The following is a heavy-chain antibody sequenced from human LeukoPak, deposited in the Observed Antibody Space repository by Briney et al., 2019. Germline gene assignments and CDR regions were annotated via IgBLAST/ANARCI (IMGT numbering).Heavy chain of an antibody. CDR2: ISSSGSII. V-gene: IGHV3-48*03. J-gene: IGHJ3*02. CDR3: ARDRVSSGWYAFDI. CDR1: RFTFSSYE. Sequence: GGSLRPSCAASRFTFSSYEMNWVRQAPGKGLEWLSHISSSGSIIYYADSVKGRFTVSRDNAKNSLYLQMNSLRAEDTAVYYCARDRVSSGWYAFDIWGQGTMVTVSS. D-gene: IGHD6-19*01.